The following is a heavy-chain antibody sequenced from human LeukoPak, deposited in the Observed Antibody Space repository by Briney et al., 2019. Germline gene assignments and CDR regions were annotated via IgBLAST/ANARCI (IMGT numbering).Heavy chain of an antibody. CDR1: GGSFSGYY. D-gene: IGHD3-22*01. CDR3: ARKKGRSSGYYYYYYYMDV. J-gene: IGHJ6*03. V-gene: IGHV4-34*01. Sequence: SETLSLTCAVYGGSFSGYYWSWIRQPPGKGLEWTGEINHSGSTNYNPSLKSRVTISVDTSKNQFSLKLSSVTAADTAVYYCARKKGRSSGYYYYYYYMDVWGKGTTVTVSS. CDR2: INHSGST.